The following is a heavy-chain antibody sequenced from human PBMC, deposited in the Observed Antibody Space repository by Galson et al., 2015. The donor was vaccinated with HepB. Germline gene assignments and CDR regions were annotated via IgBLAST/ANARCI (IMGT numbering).Heavy chain of an antibody. CDR1: GFTFSSYD. V-gene: IGHV3-30*04. J-gene: IGHJ3*02. D-gene: IGHD1-26*01. CDR2: ISYDGSNK. CDR3: ARDFYQSVGEWELLECAFDI. Sequence: SLRLSCAASGFTFSSYDMHWVRQAPGKGLEWVAVISYDGSNKYYADSVKGRFTISRDNSKNTLYLQMNSLRAEDTAVYYCARDFYQSVGEWELLECAFDIWGQGTMVTVSS.